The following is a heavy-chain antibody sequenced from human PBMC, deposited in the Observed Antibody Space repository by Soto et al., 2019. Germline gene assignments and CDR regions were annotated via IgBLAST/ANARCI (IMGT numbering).Heavy chain of an antibody. CDR1: GYSFNTYW. J-gene: IGHJ4*02. CDR3: ARPYSSSPAG. CDR2: IYPGDSDT. Sequence: GESLKISCQGSGYSFNTYWIGWVRQMPGKGLEWMGIIYPGDSDTRYSPSFQGQVTISADKSISTAYLQWSSLKASDTAIYYCARPYSSSPAGWGQGTLVTVSS. D-gene: IGHD6-6*01. V-gene: IGHV5-51*01.